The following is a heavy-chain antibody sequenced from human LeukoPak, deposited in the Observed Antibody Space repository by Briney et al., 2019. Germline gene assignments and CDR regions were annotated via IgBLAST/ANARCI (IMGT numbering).Heavy chain of an antibody. CDR1: GFVFSNNW. CDR3: GKDLSWGSTDY. V-gene: IGHV3-74*01. J-gene: IGHJ4*02. D-gene: IGHD6-13*01. CDR2: INSDGSSI. Sequence: PGGSLRLSRAASGFVFSNNWMYWVRQAPGRGLVWVSRINSDGSSIAYADFVRGRFTISRDNAKNTLFLQMNSLTVEDTAMYYCGKDLSWGSTDYWGQGTLVTVSS.